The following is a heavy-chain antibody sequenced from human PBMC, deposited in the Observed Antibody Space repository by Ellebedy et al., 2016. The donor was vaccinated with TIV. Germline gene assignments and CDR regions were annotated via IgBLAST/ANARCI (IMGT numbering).Heavy chain of an antibody. J-gene: IGHJ3*01. D-gene: IGHD3-9*01. CDR2: FDPEDAQT. V-gene: IGHV1-24*01. Sequence: ASVKVSCKVSGYTLTDLSMHWVRQAPGKGLEWMGAFDPEDAQTIYAQKFQGRVTMTEDTSTDTAYMELRSLRSEETAVYYCATLVLTDYDAFDVWGQGTMVTVSS. CDR1: GYTLTDLS. CDR3: ATLVLTDYDAFDV.